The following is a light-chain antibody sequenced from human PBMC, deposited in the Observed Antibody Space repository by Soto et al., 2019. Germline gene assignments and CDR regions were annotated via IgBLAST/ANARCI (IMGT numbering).Light chain of an antibody. V-gene: IGKV1-5*03. J-gene: IGKJ2*01. Sequence: DLQMTQSPSTLAASVGGRLTITCLAIQSINRWLAWYEQKVGKAPKLLIYQASSLESGVPSRFRGGGIGTEFSLSISSLQPDDFEPYYCQQYSTYPYIFGQGTKVDIK. CDR1: QSINRW. CDR2: QAS. CDR3: QQYSTYPYI.